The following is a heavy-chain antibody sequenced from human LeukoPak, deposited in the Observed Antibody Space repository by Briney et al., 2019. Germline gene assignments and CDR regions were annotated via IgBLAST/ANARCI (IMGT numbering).Heavy chain of an antibody. CDR2: ISSGGTTR. J-gene: IGHJ4*02. CDR3: ARVGDDSGQIDY. D-gene: IGHD3-10*01. V-gene: IGHV3-11*01. CDR1: GFTFSDYY. Sequence: GGSLRLPCAASGFTFSDYYMSWIRQAPGKGLEWLSYISSGGTTRYYADSVKARFTFSRDNAKNSLYLQMNSLRAEDTAVYYCARVGDDSGQIDYWGQGTLVTVSS.